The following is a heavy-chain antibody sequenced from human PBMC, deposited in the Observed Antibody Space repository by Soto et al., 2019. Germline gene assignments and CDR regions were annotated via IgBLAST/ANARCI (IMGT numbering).Heavy chain of an antibody. J-gene: IGHJ4*02. Sequence: QVQLQESGPGLVKPSQTLSLTCTVSGGSISSGGYYWSWIRKHPGQGLEWIGYIYYSGSTYYNPYLQSRTTISVDTAKNQYWLMLSSVTAADTAVYYCARGGYIYGDPLDSWGQGTLVTVSS. D-gene: IGHD4-17*01. V-gene: IGHV4-31*03. CDR3: ARGGYIYGDPLDS. CDR1: GGSISSGGYY. CDR2: IYYSGST.